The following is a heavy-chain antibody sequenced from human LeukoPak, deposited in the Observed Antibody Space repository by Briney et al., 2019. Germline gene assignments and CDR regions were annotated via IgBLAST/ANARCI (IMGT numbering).Heavy chain of an antibody. CDR1: GGSISSYY. J-gene: IGHJ3*02. V-gene: IGHV4-4*09. Sequence: SETLSLTCTVSGGSISSYYWRWIRQPPGKGLEWIGYIYTSGSTNYNPSLKSRVTISVDTSKNQFSLKLSSVTAADTAVYYCARGRLSAADLSYRAFDIWGQGTVVTVSS. CDR3: ARGRLSAADLSYRAFDI. CDR2: IYTSGST. D-gene: IGHD2-2*01.